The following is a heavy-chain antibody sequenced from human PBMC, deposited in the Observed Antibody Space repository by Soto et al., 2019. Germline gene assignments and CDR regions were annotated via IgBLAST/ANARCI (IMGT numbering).Heavy chain of an antibody. D-gene: IGHD3-22*01. Sequence: GGSLRLSCAASGFTFSNAWINWVRQTPGKGLEWVGRVKSKTDGGTTDFAAPVKGRFAISRDDSKNMVYLEMNSLKTEDTAIYYCTTDSYITSIIVRFDYWGHGTLVTVAS. V-gene: IGHV3-15*07. J-gene: IGHJ4*01. CDR3: TTDSYITSIIVRFDY. CDR2: VKSKTDGGTT. CDR1: GFTFSNAW.